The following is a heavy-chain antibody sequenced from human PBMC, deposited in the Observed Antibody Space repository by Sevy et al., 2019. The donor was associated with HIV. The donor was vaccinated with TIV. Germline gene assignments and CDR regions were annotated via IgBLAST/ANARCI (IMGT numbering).Heavy chain of an antibody. D-gene: IGHD1-1*01. CDR2: ISYHGRDK. J-gene: IGHJ6*02. CDR1: GISFTTSG. CDR3: AKEFTGYNGMDV. Sequence: GGSLRLSCVVSGISFTTSGMHWVRQAPGKGLEWVAVISYHGRDKFYAESVKGRSTISRDNSKNMLYLQMNSLRAEDTAVYYCAKEFTGYNGMDVWGQGTMVTVSS. V-gene: IGHV3-30*18.